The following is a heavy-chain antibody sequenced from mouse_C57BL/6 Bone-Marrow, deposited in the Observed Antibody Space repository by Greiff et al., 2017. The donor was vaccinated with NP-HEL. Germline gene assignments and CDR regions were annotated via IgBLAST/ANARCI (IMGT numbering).Heavy chain of an antibody. CDR3: TPAVYYDYAWFAY. CDR2: IDPENGDT. J-gene: IGHJ3*01. CDR1: GFNIKDDY. D-gene: IGHD2-4*01. V-gene: IGHV14-4*01. Sequence: VHVKQSGAELVRPGASVKLSCTASGFNIKDDYMHWVKQRPEQGLEWIGWIDPENGDTEYASKFQGKATITADTSSNTAYLQLSSLTSEDTAVYYCTPAVYYDYAWFAYWGQGTLVTVSA.